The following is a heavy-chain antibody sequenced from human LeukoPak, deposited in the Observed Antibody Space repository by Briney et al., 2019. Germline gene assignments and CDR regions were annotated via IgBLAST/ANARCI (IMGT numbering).Heavy chain of an antibody. CDR1: GFTFSSYA. Sequence: GGSLRLSCAASGFTFSSYAMHWVRQAPGKGLEWVAVISYDGSNKYYADSVRGRFTISRDNSKNTLYLQMNSLRAEDTAVYYCARAAYGTNWFDPWGQGTLVTVSS. CDR3: ARAAYGTNWFDP. J-gene: IGHJ5*02. V-gene: IGHV3-30*04. CDR2: ISYDGSNK. D-gene: IGHD4-17*01.